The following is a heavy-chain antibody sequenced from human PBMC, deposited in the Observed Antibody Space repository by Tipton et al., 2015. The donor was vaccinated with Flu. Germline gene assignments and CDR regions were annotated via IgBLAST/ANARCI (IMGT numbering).Heavy chain of an antibody. CDR1: DGSITSSSHY. CDR2: TYYTGYP. V-gene: IGHV4-39*06. Sequence: LRLSCSVSDGSITSSSHYWGWIRQSPGRGLEWVGSTYYTGYPYYNPSLKSRLAMSIDTSRRVFTLRLSSMTAADTAVYYCAKVLFGWVESWAQGTLVTVSS. CDR3: AKVLFGWVES. D-gene: IGHD3-16*01. J-gene: IGHJ5*01.